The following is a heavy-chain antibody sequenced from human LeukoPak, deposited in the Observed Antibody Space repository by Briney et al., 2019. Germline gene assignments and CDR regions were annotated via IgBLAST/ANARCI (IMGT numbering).Heavy chain of an antibody. V-gene: IGHV3-21*01. CDR2: ISGSNSYI. D-gene: IGHD3-10*01. CDR1: GFTFNSYS. Sequence: GGSLRLSCAASGFTFNSYSMNWVRQAPGKGLEWVSSISGSNSYIYYADSMKGRFTISRDNAKNSLYLQMNSLRAEDTAVYYCARDRAHYGSGSGTRKFDPWGQGTLVTVSS. CDR3: ARDRAHYGSGSGTRKFDP. J-gene: IGHJ5*02.